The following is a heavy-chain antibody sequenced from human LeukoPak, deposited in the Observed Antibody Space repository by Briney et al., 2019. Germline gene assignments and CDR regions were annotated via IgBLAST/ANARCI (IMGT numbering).Heavy chain of an antibody. CDR1: GGPFSGYY. Sequence: SETLSLTCAVYGGPFSGYYWSWIRQPPGKGLEWIGEINHSGSTNYNPSLKSRVTISVDTSKNQFSLKLSSVTAADTAVYYCARAGDDSSGYFMTLFYYYYGMDVWGQGTTVTVSS. J-gene: IGHJ6*02. CDR2: INHSGST. CDR3: ARAGDDSSGYFMTLFYYYYGMDV. V-gene: IGHV4-34*01. D-gene: IGHD3-22*01.